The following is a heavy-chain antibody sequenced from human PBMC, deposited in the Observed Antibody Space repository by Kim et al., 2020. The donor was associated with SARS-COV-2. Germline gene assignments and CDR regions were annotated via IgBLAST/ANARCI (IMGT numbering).Heavy chain of an antibody. J-gene: IGHJ2*01. CDR1: GDSVSSNSAA. CDR3: ARWPHRAAAGKREQGYFDL. D-gene: IGHD6-13*01. CDR2: TYYRSKWYN. Sequence: SQTLSLTCAISGDSVSSNSAAWNWIRQSPSRGLEWLGRTYYRSKWYNDYAVSVKSRITINPDTSKNQFSLQLNSVTPEDTAVYYCARWPHRAAAGKREQGYFDLWGRGTLVTVSS. V-gene: IGHV6-1*01.